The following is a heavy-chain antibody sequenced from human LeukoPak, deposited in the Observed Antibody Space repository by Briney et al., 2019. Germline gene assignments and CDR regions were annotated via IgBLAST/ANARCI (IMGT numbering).Heavy chain of an antibody. CDR3: EKLRSSSSSDAFDI. Sequence: GGSLRLSCAASGFTFSSYAMNWVRQAPGKGLEWVSGISGGGDTTFYADSVKGRFTISRNNSKNTLYLHMNSLRAEVTAVYYCEKLRSSSSSDAFDIWGQGTMVTVSS. CDR1: GFTFSSYA. J-gene: IGHJ3*02. D-gene: IGHD2-2*01. CDR2: ISGGGDTT. V-gene: IGHV3-23*01.